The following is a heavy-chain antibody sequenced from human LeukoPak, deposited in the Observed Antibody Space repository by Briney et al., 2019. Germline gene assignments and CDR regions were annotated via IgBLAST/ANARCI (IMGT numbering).Heavy chain of an antibody. CDR2: FGRSGSDT. Sequence: GGSLRLSCEASGFTFGTSAMSWVRQAPGKGPEWVSTFGRSGSDTYYSDSVKGRFTIFRDNSKNTLYLQMNSLRYEDTAVYYCAKGSLGSWYYFDYWGQGTLVTVSS. J-gene: IGHJ4*02. V-gene: IGHV3-23*01. D-gene: IGHD6-13*01. CDR3: AKGSLGSWYYFDY. CDR1: GFTFGTSA.